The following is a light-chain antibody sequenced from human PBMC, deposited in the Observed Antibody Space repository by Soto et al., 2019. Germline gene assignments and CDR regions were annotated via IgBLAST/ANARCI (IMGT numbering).Light chain of an antibody. CDR2: GAA. J-gene: IGKJ1*01. Sequence: EIVMTQSPDTLSVSPGERATLSCRASQSVFSSLAWYQQKPGQAPRLLIYGAATRATGIPARFSGSGSGTEFTLTISRLQSEDFAVYYCQQDPNWPAFGQGTKVEIK. V-gene: IGKV3-15*01. CDR1: QSVFSS. CDR3: QQDPNWPA.